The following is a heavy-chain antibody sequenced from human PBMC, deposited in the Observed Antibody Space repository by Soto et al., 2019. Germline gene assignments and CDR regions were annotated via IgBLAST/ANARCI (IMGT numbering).Heavy chain of an antibody. Sequence: SETLSLTCAVYGGSFSGYYWSWIRQPPGKGLEWIGEINHSGSTNYNPSLKSRVTISVDTSKNQFSLKLSSVTAADTAVYYCANYGGDQVSYYGMDVWGQGTTVTVSS. V-gene: IGHV4-34*01. D-gene: IGHD3-10*01. CDR3: ANYGGDQVSYYGMDV. CDR2: INHSGST. CDR1: GGSFSGYY. J-gene: IGHJ6*02.